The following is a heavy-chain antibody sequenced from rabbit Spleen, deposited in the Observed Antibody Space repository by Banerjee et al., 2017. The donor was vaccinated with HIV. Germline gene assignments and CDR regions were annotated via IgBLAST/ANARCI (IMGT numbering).Heavy chain of an antibody. CDR1: GVSFSFNSY. V-gene: IGHV1S45*01. CDR2: IDVGSSDFT. CDR3: ARDAATSFSSYGMDL. J-gene: IGHJ6*01. D-gene: IGHD8-1*01. Sequence: QEQLEESGGDLVKPGASLTLTCTASGVSFSFNSYMCWVRQAPGKGLEWIACIDVGSSDFTYFAAWAKGRFTISKASSTSVTLQMTSLTAADTATYFCARDAATSFSSYGMDLWGPGTLVTVS.